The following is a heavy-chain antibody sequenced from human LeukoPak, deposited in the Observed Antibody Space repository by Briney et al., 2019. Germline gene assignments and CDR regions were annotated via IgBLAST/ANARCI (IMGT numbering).Heavy chain of an antibody. D-gene: IGHD4-17*01. V-gene: IGHV4-39*07. Sequence: SETLSLTCTVSGGSISSSSYYWGWIRQPPGKGLEWIGGIYYSGSTYYNPSLKSRVTISVDTSKNQFSLKLSSVTAADTAVYYCARLWDDYGFLDYWGQGTLVTVSS. CDR2: IYYSGST. J-gene: IGHJ4*02. CDR3: ARLWDDYGFLDY. CDR1: GGSISSSSYY.